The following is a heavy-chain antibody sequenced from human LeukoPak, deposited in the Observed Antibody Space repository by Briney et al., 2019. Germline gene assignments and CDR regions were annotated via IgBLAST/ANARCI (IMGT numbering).Heavy chain of an antibody. CDR3: AKDGSGPSDY. D-gene: IGHD3-10*01. V-gene: IGHV3-23*01. CDR1: GFTFSSYG. J-gene: IGHJ4*02. Sequence: GGSPRLSCAASGFTFSSYGMSWVRQAPEKGLEWVSAISGNAGSTYYADSVKGRFTISRDDSKNTLYLQMNSLRAEDTAVYYCAKDGSGPSDYWGQGTLVTVSS. CDR2: ISGNAGST.